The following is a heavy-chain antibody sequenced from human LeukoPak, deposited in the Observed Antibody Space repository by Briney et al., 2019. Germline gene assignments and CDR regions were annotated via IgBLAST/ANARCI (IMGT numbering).Heavy chain of an antibody. CDR3: ARFSYSSSDFDY. J-gene: IGHJ4*02. V-gene: IGHV4-59*01. CDR2: IYYSGST. Sequence: SETLSLTCTVSGGSISSYYWSWIRQPPGKGLEWIGYIYYSGSTNYNPSLKSRITISVDTSKKQFSLKVSSVTAADTAVYYCARFSYSSSDFDYWGQGTLVTVSS. CDR1: GGSISSYY. D-gene: IGHD6-6*01.